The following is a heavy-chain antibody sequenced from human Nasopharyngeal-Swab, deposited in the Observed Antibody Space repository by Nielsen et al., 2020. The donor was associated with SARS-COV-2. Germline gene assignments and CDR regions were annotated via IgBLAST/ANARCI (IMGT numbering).Heavy chain of an antibody. D-gene: IGHD2-2*01. CDR3: AKDGSSTSSGIKIDY. Sequence: WIRQPPGKGLEWVAVISYDRSNKYYADSVKGRFTISRDNPKNTLYLQMNSLRAEDTAVYYCAKDGSSTSSGIKIDYWGRGTLVTVSS. J-gene: IGHJ4*02. CDR2: ISYDRSNK. V-gene: IGHV3-30*18.